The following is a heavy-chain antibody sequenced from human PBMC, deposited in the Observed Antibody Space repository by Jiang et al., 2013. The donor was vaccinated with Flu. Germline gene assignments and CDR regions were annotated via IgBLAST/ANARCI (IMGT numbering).Heavy chain of an antibody. J-gene: IGHJ6*04. V-gene: IGHV4-59*09. Sequence: YNPSLKSRVTISVDTSKNQFSLKLSSVTAADTAVYYCARGSMDIVVVPAAMWEYYYYGMDVWGKGTTVTVSS. CDR3: ARGSMDIVVVPAAMWEYYYYGMDV. D-gene: IGHD2-2*03.